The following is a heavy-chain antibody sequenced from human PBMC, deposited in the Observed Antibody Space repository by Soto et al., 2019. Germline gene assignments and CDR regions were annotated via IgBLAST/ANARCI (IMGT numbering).Heavy chain of an antibody. J-gene: IGHJ4*02. V-gene: IGHV4-30-4*01. D-gene: IGHD6-19*01. CDR1: GDSVSSVGFH. CDR2: IYNGGST. CDR3: ARDWRAVAGISQIVREGPFDY. Sequence: SAPLALTCTVSGDSVSSVGFHWAWLRRPPGNCLELIGYIYNGGSTYYNPSLKSRVTISVDTSKNQFSLKLSSVTAADTAVYYCARDWRAVAGISQIVREGPFDYWGQGTLVTVSS.